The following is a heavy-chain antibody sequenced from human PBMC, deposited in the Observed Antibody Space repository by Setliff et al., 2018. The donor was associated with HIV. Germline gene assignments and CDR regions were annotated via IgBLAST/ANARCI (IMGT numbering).Heavy chain of an antibody. CDR3: ARGYSYGYGVDY. CDR2: IYYSGST. Sequence: SETLSLTCTVSGGSISSYYWSWIRQPPGKGLEWIGYIYYSGSTNYNPSLKSRVTTSVDTSKNQFSLKLSSVTAADTAVYYCARGYSYGYGVDYWGQGTLVTVSS. CDR1: GGSISSYY. V-gene: IGHV4-59*01. J-gene: IGHJ4*02. D-gene: IGHD5-18*01.